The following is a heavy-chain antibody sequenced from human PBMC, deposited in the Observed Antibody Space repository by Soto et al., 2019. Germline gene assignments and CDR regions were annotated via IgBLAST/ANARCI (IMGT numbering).Heavy chain of an antibody. D-gene: IGHD1-26*01. Sequence: GGSLRLSCAASGFTLSDWYMSWIRQAPGKGLEWISSISGSGFKKYYADPVKGRFTISRDNSKSTVYLELNNLSAEDTAVYHCAKNQGVELVPLATVDWFDPWGQGSVVTVS. V-gene: IGHV3-23*01. J-gene: IGHJ5*02. CDR2: ISGSGFKK. CDR1: GFTLSDWY. CDR3: AKNQGVELVPLATVDWFDP.